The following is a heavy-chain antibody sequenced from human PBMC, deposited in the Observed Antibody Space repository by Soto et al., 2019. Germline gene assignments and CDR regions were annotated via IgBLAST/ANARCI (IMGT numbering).Heavy chain of an antibody. V-gene: IGHV1-18*01. CDR3: VRESEDMGTSMLAY. CDR1: GYTFTTYG. Sequence: QVQLVQSGAEVKKPGASVKVSCKASGYTFTTYGISWVRQAPGQGLEWMGWISAYYGSTNYAQKLQGRVTLTRDTSTSTAYMELRSLRSDDTAVYYCVRESEDMGTSMLAYWGQGTLVTVSS. D-gene: IGHD1-1*01. CDR2: ISAYYGST. J-gene: IGHJ4*02.